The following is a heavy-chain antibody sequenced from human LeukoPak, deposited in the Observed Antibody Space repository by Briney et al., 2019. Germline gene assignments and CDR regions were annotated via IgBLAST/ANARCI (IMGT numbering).Heavy chain of an antibody. CDR1: GASISNSY. J-gene: IGHJ4*02. CDR3: ARLRDGYNSYYFDY. D-gene: IGHD5-24*01. CDR2: IYNSGNT. Sequence: SETLSPTCAVSGASISNSYWSWIRQPPGKGLEWIGYIYNSGNTNYNPSLKSRVTMSADTSKNQLSLTLTSVTAADTAVYYCARLRDGYNSYYFDYWGQGTLVTVSS. V-gene: IGHV4-59*08.